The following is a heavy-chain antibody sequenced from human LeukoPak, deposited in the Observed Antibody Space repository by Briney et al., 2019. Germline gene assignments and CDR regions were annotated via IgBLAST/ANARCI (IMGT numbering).Heavy chain of an antibody. Sequence: SEALSLTCAVYGGSFSGYYWSWIRQPPGKGLEWIGEINHSGSTNYNPSLKSRVTISVDTSKNQFSLKLSSVTAADTAVYYCARVDSSDWSRVDYWGQGTLVTASS. V-gene: IGHV4-34*01. D-gene: IGHD6-19*01. CDR2: INHSGST. CDR3: ARVDSSDWSRVDY. J-gene: IGHJ4*02. CDR1: GGSFSGYY.